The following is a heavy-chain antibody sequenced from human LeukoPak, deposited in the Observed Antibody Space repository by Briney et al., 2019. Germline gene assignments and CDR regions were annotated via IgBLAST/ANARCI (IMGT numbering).Heavy chain of an antibody. CDR2: IIPIFGTA. Sequence: ASVKVSCKASGGTFSSYAISWVRQAPGQGLEWMGGIIPIFGTANYAQKFQGRVTITADESTSTAYMELSSLRSEDTAVYYCARAERSSTSCLHNWFDPWGQGTLVTVSS. CDR3: ARAERSSTSCLHNWFDP. CDR1: GGTFSSYA. V-gene: IGHV1-69*13. J-gene: IGHJ5*02. D-gene: IGHD2-2*01.